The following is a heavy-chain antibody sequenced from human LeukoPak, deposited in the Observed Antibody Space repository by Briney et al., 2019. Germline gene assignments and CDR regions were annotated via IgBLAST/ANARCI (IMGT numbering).Heavy chain of an antibody. V-gene: IGHV4-34*01. D-gene: IGHD2-15*01. J-gene: IGHJ4*02. Sequence: SETLSLTCAVYGGSFSGYYWSWIRQPPGKGLEWIGEINHSGSTNYNPSLKSRVTISVDTSKNQFSLKLSSVTAADTAVYYCARYRGAHGSRLTRRWTFDYWGQGTLVTVSS. CDR3: ARYRGAHGSRLTRRWTFDY. CDR1: GGSFSGYY. CDR2: INHSGST.